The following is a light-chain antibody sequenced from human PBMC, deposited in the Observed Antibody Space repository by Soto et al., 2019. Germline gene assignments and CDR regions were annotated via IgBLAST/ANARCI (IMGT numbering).Light chain of an antibody. J-gene: IGLJ1*01. V-gene: IGLV2-14*01. CDR1: SSDVGGYNY. CDR3: SSYTSSSTRV. CDR2: DVS. Sequence: QSALTQPASVSGSPGQSITISCTGTSSDVGGYNYVSWYQQHPGKAPKLVIFDVSDWPSGVSNRFSGSKSGNTASLTISGLQAEDEADYYCSSYTSSSTRVFGTGTKLTVL.